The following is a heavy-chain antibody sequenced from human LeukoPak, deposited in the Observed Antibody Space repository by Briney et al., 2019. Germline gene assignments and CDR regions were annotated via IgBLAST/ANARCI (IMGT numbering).Heavy chain of an antibody. CDR2: IYYSGST. Sequence: PSENLSLTCTVSGGSISSYYWSWIRQPPGKGLEWLGYIYYSGSTNYNPSLKSRVTISVDKSKNQFSLKLSSVTAADTAVYYCARDPKLLMVRGDAFDIWGQGTMVTVSS. V-gene: IGHV4-59*12. D-gene: IGHD3-10*01. CDR1: GGSISSYY. CDR3: ARDPKLLMVRGDAFDI. J-gene: IGHJ3*02.